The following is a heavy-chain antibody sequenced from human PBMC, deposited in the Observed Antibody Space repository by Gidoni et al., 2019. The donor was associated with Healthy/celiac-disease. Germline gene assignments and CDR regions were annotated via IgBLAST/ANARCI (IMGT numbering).Heavy chain of an antibody. CDR3: ARVIDYGDYMSRYYGMDV. Sequence: EVQLVESGGGLVQPGGSLRLSCAASGFTFSRYSMNWVRQAPGKGLEWVSYISSSSSTIYYADSVKGRFTISRDNAKNSLYLQMNSLRDEDTAVYYCARVIDYGDYMSRYYGMDVWGQGTTVTVSS. V-gene: IGHV3-48*02. J-gene: IGHJ6*02. CDR2: ISSSSSTI. D-gene: IGHD4-17*01. CDR1: GFTFSRYS.